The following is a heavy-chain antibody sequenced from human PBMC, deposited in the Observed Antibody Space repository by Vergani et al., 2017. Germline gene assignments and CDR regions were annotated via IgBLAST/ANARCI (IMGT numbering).Heavy chain of an antibody. Sequence: QVQLVESGGGVVQPGRSLRLSCAASGFTFSSYGMHWVRQAPGKGLEWVAVISYDGSNKYYADSVKGRFTISRDNSKNTLYLQMNSLRAEDTAVYYCAKLMAYCGNILYYYYYMDVWGKGTTVTVSS. CDR3: AKLMAYCGNILYYYYYMDV. CDR2: ISYDGSNK. CDR1: GFTFSSYG. V-gene: IGHV3-30*18. D-gene: IGHD4-23*01. J-gene: IGHJ6*03.